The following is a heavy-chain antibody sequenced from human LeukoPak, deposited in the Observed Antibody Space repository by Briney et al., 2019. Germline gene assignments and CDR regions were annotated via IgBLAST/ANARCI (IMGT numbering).Heavy chain of an antibody. CDR3: ARMIGDDAFDI. J-gene: IGHJ3*02. CDR1: GGSIISSNYY. V-gene: IGHV4-39*01. CDR2: IYYSGTT. Sequence: SETLSLTCTVSGGSIISSNYYWGWIRQPPGKGLEWIGTIYYSGTTYYNPSLKSRVTISVDTSRNQFSLKLSSVTATDTAVYYCARMIGDDAFDIWGQGTMVTVSS. D-gene: IGHD3-22*01.